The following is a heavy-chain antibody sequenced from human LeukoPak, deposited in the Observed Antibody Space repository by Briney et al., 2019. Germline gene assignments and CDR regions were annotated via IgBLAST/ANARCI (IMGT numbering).Heavy chain of an antibody. J-gene: IGHJ4*02. D-gene: IGHD6-6*01. Sequence: GGSLRLSCAASGFTFSSYSMNWVRQAPGKGLEWVSSISSSSSYIYYADSVKGRFTISRDNAKNSLYLQMNSLRAEDTAVYYCARVASSSPDLYYFDYWGQRTLVTVSS. CDR3: ARVASSSPDLYYFDY. V-gene: IGHV3-21*01. CDR1: GFTFSSYS. CDR2: ISSSSSYI.